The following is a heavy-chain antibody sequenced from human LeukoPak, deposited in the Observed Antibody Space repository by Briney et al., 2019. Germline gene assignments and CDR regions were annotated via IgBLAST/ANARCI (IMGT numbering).Heavy chain of an antibody. V-gene: IGHV4-59*01. Sequence: PSETLSLTCTVSGGSISSYYWSWLRQPPGKGLEWIGHIYYSGSTNYNPSLKSRVTISVDTSKNQFSLKLSSVTAEDTAVYYCARVRNSGYAHYYYYGMDVWGQGTTVSVSS. CDR1: GGSISSYY. CDR2: IYYSGST. J-gene: IGHJ6*02. CDR3: ARVRNSGYAHYYYYGMDV. D-gene: IGHD5-12*01.